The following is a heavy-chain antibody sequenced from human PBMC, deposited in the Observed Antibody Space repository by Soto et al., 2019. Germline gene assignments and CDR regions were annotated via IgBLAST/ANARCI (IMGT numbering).Heavy chain of an antibody. CDR2: INAGNGNT. J-gene: IGHJ3*02. D-gene: IGHD3-3*01. CDR3: ARDPPIDFWSGYYGAFDI. CDR1: GYTFTSYA. Sequence: GASVKVSCKASGYTFTSYAMHWVRQAPGQRLEWMGWINAGNGNTKYSQKFQGRVTITRDTSASTAYMELSSLRSEDTAVYYCARDPPIDFWSGYYGAFDIWGQGTMVTVSS. V-gene: IGHV1-3*01.